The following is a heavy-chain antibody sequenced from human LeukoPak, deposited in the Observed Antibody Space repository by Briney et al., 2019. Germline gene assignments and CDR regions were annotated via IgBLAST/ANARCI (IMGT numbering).Heavy chain of an antibody. V-gene: IGHV4-39*07. Sequence: NTSETLSLTCTVSGGSISSSSYYWGWIRQPPGKGREWIASIYYSGSTYYNPSLKSRVTISVDTSKNQFSLKLSSVTAADTAVYYCARFSSIAAAFDYWGLGTLVTVSS. CDR1: GGSISSSSYY. J-gene: IGHJ4*02. CDR2: IYYSGST. CDR3: ARFSSIAAAFDY. D-gene: IGHD6-13*01.